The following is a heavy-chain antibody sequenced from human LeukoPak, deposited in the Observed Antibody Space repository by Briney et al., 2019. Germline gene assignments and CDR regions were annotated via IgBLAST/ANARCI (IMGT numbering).Heavy chain of an antibody. CDR2: IDNDGNGI. Sequence: VESLRLSCGATGVMVKGDGMDGGRNGTEKGLELVSRIDNDGNGIIYADSVKGRFTTSRDNAKNTLYLQMSSLRVEDTAVYYCATGGGWEPSSGVVTHIDVWGKGTTVTVSS. CDR1: GVMVKGDG. V-gene: IGHV3-74*01. D-gene: IGHD3-3*01. CDR3: ATGGGWEPSSGVVTHIDV. J-gene: IGHJ6*03.